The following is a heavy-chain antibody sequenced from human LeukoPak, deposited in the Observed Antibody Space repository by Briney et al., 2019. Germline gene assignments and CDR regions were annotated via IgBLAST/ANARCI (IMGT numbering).Heavy chain of an antibody. CDR1: GYSFTSYW. Sequence: GESLKISCVGSGYSFTSYWLGWVRPRPGEGLEWMGNIYPGDSDTRYSPSFQGQVTISADKSISTAYLQWSSLKASDTAMYYCAIYIAVAGNSDYWGQGTLVTVSS. CDR3: AIYIAVAGNSDY. D-gene: IGHD6-19*01. V-gene: IGHV5-51*01. J-gene: IGHJ4*02. CDR2: IYPGDSDT.